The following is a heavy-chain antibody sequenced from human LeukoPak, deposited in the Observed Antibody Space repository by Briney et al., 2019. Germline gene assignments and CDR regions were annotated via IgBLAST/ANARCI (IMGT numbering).Heavy chain of an antibody. CDR3: AKHLTSLVTAPLDF. CDR1: GFPFSSYA. CDR2: VSGSGDST. J-gene: IGHJ4*02. Sequence: GGSLRLSCAASGFPFSSYAMSWVRQAPGKGLEWVSVVSGSGDSTHYPDSVKGRFTISRDNSKNTLYLQMNRVRAEDTALNYCAKHLTSLVTAPLDFWGQGTLVTVSS. D-gene: IGHD2-21*02. V-gene: IGHV3-23*01.